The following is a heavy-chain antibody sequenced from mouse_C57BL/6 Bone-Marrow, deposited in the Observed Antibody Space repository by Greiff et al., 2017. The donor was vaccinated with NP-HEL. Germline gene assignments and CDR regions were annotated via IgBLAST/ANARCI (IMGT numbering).Heavy chain of an antibody. CDR3: ARFYCNRWYFYV. J-gene: IGHJ1*03. Sequence: VQLQQSGAELARPGASVKLSCKASGYTFTSYGISWVKQRTGQGLEWIGEIYPRSGNTYYNEKFKGKATLTADKSSSTAYMELRSLTSEDSAVYFCARFYCNRWYFYVWGTGTTVTVSS. CDR2: IYPRSGNT. CDR1: GYTFTSYG. V-gene: IGHV1-81*01. D-gene: IGHD2-1*01.